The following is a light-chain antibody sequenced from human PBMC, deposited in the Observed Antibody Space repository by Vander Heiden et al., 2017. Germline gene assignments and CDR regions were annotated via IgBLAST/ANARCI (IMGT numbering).Light chain of an antibody. J-gene: IGKJ4*01. V-gene: IGKV1-8*01. CDR1: HGIRSY. Sequence: AIRMTQSPSSFSASTGDRVTITCRASHGIRSYLAWDQQKPEKAPKLLIYAASTLQSGVPSRFSGSGSGRDFTLTIICLQSEDFTTYYCQQYYSYPPTFGAGTKVEIK. CDR3: QQYYSYPPT. CDR2: AAS.